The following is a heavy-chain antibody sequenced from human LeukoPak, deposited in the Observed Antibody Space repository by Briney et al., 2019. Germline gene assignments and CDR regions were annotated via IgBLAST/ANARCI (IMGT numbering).Heavy chain of an antibody. Sequence: ASVKVSCKASGYTFTSYDINWVRQATGQGLEWMGWMNPNSGNTGYAQKFQGRVTITRNTSISTAYMELSSLRAEDTAVYYCVRGYGSGRLNVLFDYWGQGTLVTVSS. V-gene: IGHV1-8*03. J-gene: IGHJ4*02. CDR1: GYTFTSYD. D-gene: IGHD3-10*01. CDR2: MNPNSGNT. CDR3: VRGYGSGRLNVLFDY.